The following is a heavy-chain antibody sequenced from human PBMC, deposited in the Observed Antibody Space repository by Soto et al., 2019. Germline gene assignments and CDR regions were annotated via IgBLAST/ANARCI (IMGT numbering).Heavy chain of an antibody. CDR3: AIDRDGGGFHMAV. V-gene: IGHV3-33*03. D-gene: IGHD6-19*01. CDR2: IWYDGKKE. J-gene: IGHJ6*02. Sequence: QVQLVESGGGVVQPGRSLRLSCVGSGFPFWHYGMHWVRQAPGKGLEWVAVIWYDGKKESYADFVKGRFAISRDNFKDTLYLPMTSLRAEDTAVYYCAIDRDGGGFHMAVWGPGTTVTVSS. CDR1: GFPFWHYG.